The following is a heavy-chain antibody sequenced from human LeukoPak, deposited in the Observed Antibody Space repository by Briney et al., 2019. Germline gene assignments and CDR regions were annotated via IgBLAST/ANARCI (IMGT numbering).Heavy chain of an antibody. CDR1: GFTMSVYW. J-gene: IGHJ4*02. V-gene: IGHV3-7*01. CDR3: ARDWGAYYHFFDY. CDR2: IKQDGSER. Sequence: GGSLRLSCEASGFTMSVYWMSWVRQAPGKGLEWVGNIKQDGSERNYVDSVKGRFTISRDNAKKSLYLQMDSLRAEDAAVYYCARDWGAYYHFFDYWGQGTLVTVSS. D-gene: IGHD3-22*01.